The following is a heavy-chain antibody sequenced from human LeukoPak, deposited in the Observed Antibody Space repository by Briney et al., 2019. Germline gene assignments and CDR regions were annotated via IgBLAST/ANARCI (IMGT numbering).Heavy chain of an antibody. Sequence: SSQTLSLTCTVSGSSISSGGYYWSWIRQHPGKGLEWIGYIYYSGSTYYNPSLKSRVTMSVDTSKNQFSLKLSSVTAADTAVYYCARGLFSIAARWDLRFDPWGQGTLVTVSS. CDR2: IYYSGST. CDR3: ARGLFSIAARWDLRFDP. D-gene: IGHD6-6*01. V-gene: IGHV4-31*03. J-gene: IGHJ5*02. CDR1: GSSISSGGYY.